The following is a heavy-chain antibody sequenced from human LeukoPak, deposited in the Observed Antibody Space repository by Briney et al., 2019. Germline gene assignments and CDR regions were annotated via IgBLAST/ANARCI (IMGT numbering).Heavy chain of an antibody. CDR2: ISSSSSYI. J-gene: IGHJ4*02. D-gene: IGHD3-10*01. CDR1: GFTFSSYS. V-gene: IGHV3-21*01. CDR3: ASSVDYGSGSYYLYFDY. Sequence: PGGSLRLSCAASGFTFSSYSMNWVRQAPGKGLEWVSSISSSSSYIYYADSVKGRFTISRDNAKNSLYLQMNSLRAEDTAVYYCASSVDYGSGSYYLYFDYWGQGTLVTVSS.